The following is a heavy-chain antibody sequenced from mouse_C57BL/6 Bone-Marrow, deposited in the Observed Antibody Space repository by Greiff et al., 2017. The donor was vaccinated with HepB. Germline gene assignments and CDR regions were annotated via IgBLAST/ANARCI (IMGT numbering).Heavy chain of an antibody. V-gene: IGHV1-26*01. D-gene: IGHD2-1*01. CDR3: AKEEDLLPLYFDY. J-gene: IGHJ2*01. CDR2: INPSNGGT. CDR1: GYTFTDYY. Sequence: EVQLQQSGPELVKPGASVKISCKASGYTFTDYYMNWVKQSHGKSLEWIGDINPSNGGTSYNQKFKGKATLTVDKSSSTAYMELRSLTSEDSAVYYCAKEEDLLPLYFDYGGQGTTLTVSS.